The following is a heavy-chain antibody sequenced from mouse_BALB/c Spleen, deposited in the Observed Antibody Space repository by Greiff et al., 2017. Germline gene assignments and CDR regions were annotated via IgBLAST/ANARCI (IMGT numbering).Heavy chain of an antibody. Sequence: VKLLESGAELAKPGASVKMSCKASGYTFTSYWMHWVKQRPGQGLEWIGYINTSTGYTEYNQKFKDKATLTADKSSSTAYMQLSSLTSEDSAVYYCARGDERYFDVWGAGTTVTVSS. J-gene: IGHJ1*01. CDR1: GYTFTSYW. CDR3: ARGDERYFDV. V-gene: IGHV1-7*01. CDR2: INTSTGYT.